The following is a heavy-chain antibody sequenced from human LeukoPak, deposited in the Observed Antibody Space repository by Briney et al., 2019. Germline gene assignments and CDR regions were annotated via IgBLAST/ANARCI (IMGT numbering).Heavy chain of an antibody. J-gene: IGHJ4*02. Sequence: GGSLRLSCAASGFTFNNYAMSWVRQAPGKGLEWVSSIRGSGGNTYYADSVKGRFTITRDNSKNTLYLQMNSLRAADTAVYYCAKDRRITMAGTVDYFDYWGQGTLVTVSS. CDR1: GFTFNNYA. D-gene: IGHD6-19*01. V-gene: IGHV3-23*01. CDR3: AKDRRITMAGTVDYFDY. CDR2: IRGSGGNT.